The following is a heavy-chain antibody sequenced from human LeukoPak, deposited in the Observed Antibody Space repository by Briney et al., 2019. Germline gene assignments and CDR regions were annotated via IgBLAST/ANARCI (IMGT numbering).Heavy chain of an antibody. CDR3: GRHVSSGWDYYNGLDV. V-gene: IGHV4-39*01. D-gene: IGHD6-19*01. Sequence: SETLSLTCKVSGGSIGSSGFYWGWIRQPPGKGLEWIGSIYYPENTHYNPSLESRVSISVDTSNYQVSLTLSSVTATDTAVYYCGRHVSSGWDYYNGLDVWGQGTTVIVSS. CDR1: GGSIGSSGFY. J-gene: IGHJ6*02. CDR2: IYYPENT.